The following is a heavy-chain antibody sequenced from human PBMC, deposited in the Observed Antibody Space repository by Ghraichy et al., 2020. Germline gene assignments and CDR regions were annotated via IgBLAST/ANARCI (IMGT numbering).Heavy chain of an antibody. J-gene: IGHJ2*01. CDR2: IKQDGSGK. D-gene: IGHD2-15*01. Sequence: GGSLRLSCAASGFTFSNYWMSWVRQAPGKGLEWVANIKQDGSGKFYVDSVKGRFTLSRDNSKNSLYLQVNSLRAEDTAVYYCARVAAYSHWYFDLWGRGTLVTVSS. CDR3: ARVAAYSHWYFDL. V-gene: IGHV3-7*03. CDR1: GFTFSNYW.